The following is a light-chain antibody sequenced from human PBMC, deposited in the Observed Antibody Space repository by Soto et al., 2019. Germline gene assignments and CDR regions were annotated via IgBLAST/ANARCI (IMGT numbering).Light chain of an antibody. V-gene: IGKV3-20*01. J-gene: IGKJ1*01. CDR2: GAS. CDR3: KQYGSSPWT. Sequence: EIVLTQSPGTLSLSPGERATLSCRASQSVSSSYLAWYQQKPGQAPRLLIYGASSRATGIPDRFSGSGSGTDFTLTISRLEPDDFAVYYCKQYGSSPWTFGQGTKLDIK. CDR1: QSVSSSY.